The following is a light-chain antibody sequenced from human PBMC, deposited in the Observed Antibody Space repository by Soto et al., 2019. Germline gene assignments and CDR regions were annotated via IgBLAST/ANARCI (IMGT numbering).Light chain of an antibody. J-gene: IGLJ2*01. CDR3: SSFTSNTTLVV. CDR2: DVS. Sequence: QSALTQPASVSGSPGQSITISCTGTSNDVGGYNYVSWYQQYAGKVPKLIIFDVSNRPSGVSNRFSGSKSGNTASLSISGLQAEDEADYYCSSFTSNTTLVVFGGGTKLTVL. CDR1: SNDVGGYNY. V-gene: IGLV2-14*01.